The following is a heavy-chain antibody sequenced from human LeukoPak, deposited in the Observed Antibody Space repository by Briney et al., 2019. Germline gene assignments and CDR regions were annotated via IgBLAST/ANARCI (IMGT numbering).Heavy chain of an antibody. Sequence: GGSLRLSCEASGFTFSNYAMTWVRQAPGKGLEWVSSIRGSGASSFYADSVKGRFAMPRDNSKSTLYLQMNSLRVGDTAVYYCGRDPNGDYVGAFDFGGQGTLVTVSS. J-gene: IGHJ3*01. D-gene: IGHD4-17*01. CDR1: GFTFSNYA. CDR2: IRGSGASS. V-gene: IGHV3-23*01. CDR3: GRDPNGDYVGAFDF.